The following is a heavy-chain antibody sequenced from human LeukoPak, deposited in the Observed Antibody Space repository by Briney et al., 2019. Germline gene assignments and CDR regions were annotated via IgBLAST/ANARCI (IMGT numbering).Heavy chain of an antibody. CDR1: GYNFSSNW. V-gene: IGHV5-51*01. D-gene: IGHD3-10*01. CDR3: AKMVRGEDYFDY. CDR2: IYPGDSDI. Sequence: GESLKISCKASGYNFSSNWIAWVRQMPGKGLEWVGNIYPGDSDIRYSPSFQGQVTISADRSSSTAYLQWSSLKASDTAMYYCAKMVRGEDYFDYWGQGTLVTVSS. J-gene: IGHJ4*02.